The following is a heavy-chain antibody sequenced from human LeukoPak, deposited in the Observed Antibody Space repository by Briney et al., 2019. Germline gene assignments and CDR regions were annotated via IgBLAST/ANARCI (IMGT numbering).Heavy chain of an antibody. CDR3: ARAGRLSSYDILTGYQREIDY. V-gene: IGHV1-2*02. CDR1: GYTFTGYY. CDR2: INPNSGGT. J-gene: IGHJ4*02. D-gene: IGHD3-9*01. Sequence: ASVKVSCKASGYTFTGYYMHWVRQAPGQGLEWMGWINPNSGGTNYAQKFQGRVTMTRDTSISTAYMELSRLRSDDTAVYYCARAGRLSSYDILTGYQREIDYWGQGTLVTVSS.